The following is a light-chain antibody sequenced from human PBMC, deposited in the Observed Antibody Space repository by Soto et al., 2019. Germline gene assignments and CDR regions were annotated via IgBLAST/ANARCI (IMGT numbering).Light chain of an antibody. CDR2: PAS. V-gene: IGKV1-5*03. Sequence: DIPMPQSPSTLSASVGDSVTITRRASQSSNTWLAWYPQKPGKAPRLLIYPASSLESGVPSRFSGSGAGTAFTITIGSLQPDDFATYSGQQHESYARTFGQGTKVEIK. J-gene: IGKJ1*01. CDR1: QSSNTW. CDR3: QQHESYART.